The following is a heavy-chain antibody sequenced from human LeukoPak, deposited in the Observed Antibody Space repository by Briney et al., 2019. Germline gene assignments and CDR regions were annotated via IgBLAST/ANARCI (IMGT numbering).Heavy chain of an antibody. Sequence: ALVKVSCKASGYTFTSYGISWVRQAPGQGLEWMGWISAYNGNTNYAQKLQGRVTMTTDTSTSTAYMELRSLRSDDTAVYYCARPLFVVGYMDVWGKGTTVTVSS. CDR1: GYTFTSYG. D-gene: IGHD2-2*01. V-gene: IGHV1-18*01. J-gene: IGHJ6*03. CDR2: ISAYNGNT. CDR3: ARPLFVVGYMDV.